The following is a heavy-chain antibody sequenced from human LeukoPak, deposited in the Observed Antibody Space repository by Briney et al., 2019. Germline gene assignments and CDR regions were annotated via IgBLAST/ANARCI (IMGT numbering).Heavy chain of an antibody. Sequence: PSQTLSLTCTVSGGSISSGSDYWSWIRQPAGKGLEWIGRLYNSGSTNYHPSLKRRVTISVDTSKNQFSLNPRSVTAADTAVYYCAREGGYSYGTYYFDYWGQGTLVTVSS. V-gene: IGHV4-61*02. CDR1: GGSISSGSDY. J-gene: IGHJ4*02. D-gene: IGHD5-18*01. CDR2: LYNSGST. CDR3: AREGGYSYGTYYFDY.